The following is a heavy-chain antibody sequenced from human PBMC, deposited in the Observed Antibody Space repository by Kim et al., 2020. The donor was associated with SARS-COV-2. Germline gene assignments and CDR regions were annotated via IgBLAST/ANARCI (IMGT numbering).Heavy chain of an antibody. CDR3: ARGPNYSPFDY. J-gene: IGHJ4*02. V-gene: IGHV3-48*03. Sequence: IYYADSVGGRVTISRDNDKNSLFLQMNSLRAEDTDVYYCARGPNYSPFDYWGQGTLVTVSS. CDR2: I. D-gene: IGHD4-4*01.